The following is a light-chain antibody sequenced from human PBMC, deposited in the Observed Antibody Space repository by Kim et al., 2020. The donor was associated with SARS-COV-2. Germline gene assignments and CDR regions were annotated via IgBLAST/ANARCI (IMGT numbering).Light chain of an antibody. CDR3: NSRDTTGHHVV. J-gene: IGLJ2*01. V-gene: IGLV3-19*01. CDR2: DKN. CDR1: SLKTSY. Sequence: SSELTQDPAVSVALGRTVTITCRGDSLKTSYAGWSQQKAGKAPILVIYDKNSRPSGVPDRFSGSSSGNTASLTITGAQAEDEADYYCNSRDTTGHHVVFGGGTKVTVL.